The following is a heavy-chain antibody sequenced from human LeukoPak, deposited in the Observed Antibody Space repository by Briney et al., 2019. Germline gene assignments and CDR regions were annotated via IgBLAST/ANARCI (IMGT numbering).Heavy chain of an antibody. J-gene: IGHJ4*02. D-gene: IGHD1-26*01. Sequence: ASVKVSCKASGYTFTTYYMHWVRQAPGQGLEWMGIINPSSGSTGYAQKFQGRVTVTRDTSTSTVYMELSSLRSEDTAVYYCATSETVGTTTGRRVLDYWGQGTLVTVSS. V-gene: IGHV1-46*01. CDR3: ATSETVGTTTGRRVLDY. CDR1: GYTFTTYY. CDR2: INPSSGST.